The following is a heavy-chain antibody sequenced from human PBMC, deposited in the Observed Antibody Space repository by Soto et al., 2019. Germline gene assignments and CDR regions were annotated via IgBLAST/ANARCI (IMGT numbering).Heavy chain of an antibody. D-gene: IGHD2-15*01. CDR3: ASGPVGSHCSGGSCYSDYYDYYGMDV. Sequence: SETLSLTCTVSGGSISSGGYYWSWIRQHPGKGLEWIGYIYYSGSTYYNPSLKSRVTISVDTSKNQFSLKLSSVTAADTAVYYCASGPVGSHCSGGSCYSDYYDYYGMDVWGQGTTVTVSS. J-gene: IGHJ6*02. CDR1: GGSISSGGYY. CDR2: IYYSGST. V-gene: IGHV4-31*03.